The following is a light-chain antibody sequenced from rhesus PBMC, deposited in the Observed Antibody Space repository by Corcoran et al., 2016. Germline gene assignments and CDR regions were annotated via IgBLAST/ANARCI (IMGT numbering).Light chain of an antibody. J-gene: IGKJ4*01. CDR3: QQYYSTPLT. Sequence: DIVMTQSPDSLAVSLGQRVTINCKSSQSLLYSSNNKNYLAWYQQKPGQAPKLLIYWASNREAGVPNRCSGSGSGTDFTLTISGLQAEDVAVYYCQQYYSTPLTFGRGTKVEIK. V-gene: IGKV4-1*01. CDR1: QSLLYSSNNKNY. CDR2: WAS.